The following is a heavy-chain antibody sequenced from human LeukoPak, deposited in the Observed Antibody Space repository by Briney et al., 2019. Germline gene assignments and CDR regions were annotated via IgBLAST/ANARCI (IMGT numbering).Heavy chain of an antibody. Sequence: ASVKVSCKASGYTFTSYDINWVRQATGQGLEWMGWMNPNSGNTDYAQKFQGRVTITRNTSISTAYMELSSLRSEDTAVYYCARGPIVATYYDFWSGYYGDDWFDPWGQGTLVTVSS. CDR1: GYTFTSYD. J-gene: IGHJ5*02. V-gene: IGHV1-8*03. D-gene: IGHD3-3*01. CDR2: MNPNSGNT. CDR3: ARGPIVATYYDFWSGYYGDDWFDP.